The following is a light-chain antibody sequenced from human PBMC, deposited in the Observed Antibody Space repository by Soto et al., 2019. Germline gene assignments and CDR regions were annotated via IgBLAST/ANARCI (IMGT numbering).Light chain of an antibody. CDR1: QTVRNNY. CDR3: QQYGSSPLIT. Sequence: EFVLTQSPGTLSLSPGERATLSCRASQTVRNNYLAWYQQEPGQAPRLLIYDASSRATGIPDRFSGGGSGTDFTLTISRLEPEDFAVYHCQQYGSSPLITFGQGTRLEIK. CDR2: DAS. J-gene: IGKJ5*01. V-gene: IGKV3-20*01.